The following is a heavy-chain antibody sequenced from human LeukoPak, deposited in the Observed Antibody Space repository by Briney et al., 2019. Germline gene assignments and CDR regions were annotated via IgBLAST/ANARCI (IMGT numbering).Heavy chain of an antibody. Sequence: GRSLRLSCAASGFTFDGYAMHWVRQAPGKGLEWVSGISWNSGSIGYADSVKGRFTISRDNAKNSLYLQMNSLRAEDTALYYCARSYRGYYYFDYWGQGTLVTVSS. CDR2: ISWNSGSI. CDR3: ARSYRGYYYFDY. CDR1: GFTFDGYA. D-gene: IGHD2-15*01. V-gene: IGHV3-9*01. J-gene: IGHJ4*02.